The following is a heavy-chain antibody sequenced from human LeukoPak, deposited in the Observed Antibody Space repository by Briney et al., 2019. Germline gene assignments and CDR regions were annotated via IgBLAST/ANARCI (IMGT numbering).Heavy chain of an antibody. CDR1: GITFSSYG. D-gene: IGHD5-24*01. V-gene: IGHV3-30*18. Sequence: GRSLRLSCAASGITFSSYGMHWVRQAPGKGLEWVAVISFDGSSKYYADSVKGRFTISRDNSKNTLYLQMNSLRAEDTAVYYCAKEDGYNFLSAPDYWGQGTLVTVSS. CDR3: AKEDGYNFLSAPDY. J-gene: IGHJ4*02. CDR2: ISFDGSSK.